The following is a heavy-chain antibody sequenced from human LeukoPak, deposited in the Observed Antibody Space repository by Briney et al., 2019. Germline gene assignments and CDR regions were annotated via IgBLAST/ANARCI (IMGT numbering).Heavy chain of an antibody. D-gene: IGHD2-2*01. J-gene: IGHJ4*02. Sequence: QPGGSLRLSCLGSGFNFRYFWMSWVRQAPGKGLEWVANINHDGRETYYADSVKGRFIISRDNAKNSLYLQMNSLRAEDTAVYYCARALGYCSSASCYYFDNWGQGTLVTVSS. CDR3: ARALGYCSSASCYYFDN. CDR1: GFNFRYFW. V-gene: IGHV3-7*01. CDR2: INHDGRET.